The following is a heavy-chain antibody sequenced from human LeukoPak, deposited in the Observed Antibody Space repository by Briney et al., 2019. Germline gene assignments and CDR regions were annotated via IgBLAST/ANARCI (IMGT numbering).Heavy chain of an antibody. V-gene: IGHV3-74*01. CDR2: INSDGSST. Sequence: GGSLRLSCAASGFTFSSYWMHWVRQAPGKGLVWVSRINSDGSSTSYADSVKGRFTISRDNAKNTLYLQMNSLRAEDTAVYCCAREGGYSYGLSFDYWGQGTLVTVSS. D-gene: IGHD5-18*01. CDR3: AREGGYSYGLSFDY. J-gene: IGHJ4*02. CDR1: GFTFSSYW.